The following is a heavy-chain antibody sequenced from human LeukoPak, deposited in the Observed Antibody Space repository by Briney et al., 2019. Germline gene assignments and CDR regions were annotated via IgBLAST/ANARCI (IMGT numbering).Heavy chain of an antibody. CDR1: GFTFTTYW. CDR3: AKGGSHPGGQLVSYYYYYMDV. CDR2: IKQDGTEK. V-gene: IGHV3-7*03. D-gene: IGHD6-13*01. Sequence: GGSLRLSCAASGFTFTTYWMSWVRQAPGKGLEWVANIKQDGTEKYYVDSVKGRFTISRDNAKNSLYLQMNSLRAEDTAVYYCAKGGSHPGGQLVSYYYYYMDVWGKGTTVTISS. J-gene: IGHJ6*03.